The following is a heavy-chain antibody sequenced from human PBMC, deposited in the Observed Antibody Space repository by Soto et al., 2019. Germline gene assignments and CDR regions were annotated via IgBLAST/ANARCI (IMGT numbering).Heavy chain of an antibody. CDR3: AASGRYSYGYYLRFDP. J-gene: IGHJ5*02. Sequence: SETLSLTCTVSGGSISSYYWSWIRQPPGKGLEWIGYIYYSGSTNYNPSLKSRVTISVDTSKNQFSLKLSSVTAADTAVYYCAASGRYSYGYYLRFDPWGQGTLVTVSS. D-gene: IGHD5-18*01. CDR2: IYYSGST. V-gene: IGHV4-59*13. CDR1: GGSISSYY.